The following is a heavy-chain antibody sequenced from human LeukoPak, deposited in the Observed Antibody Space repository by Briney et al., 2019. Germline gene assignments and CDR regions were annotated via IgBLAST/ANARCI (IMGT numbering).Heavy chain of an antibody. J-gene: IGHJ4*02. CDR1: DASISSGTYY. V-gene: IGHV4-61*02. CDR2: FYISGST. CDR3: AGSTMVRGDPGLFDY. D-gene: IGHD3-10*01. Sequence: SETLSLTCTVSDASISSGTYYWSWIRQPAGKGLEWIGRFYISGSTNYNPSLESRVTISVDTSKNQIFLKVSSVTAADTAVYYCAGSTMVRGDPGLFDYWGQGTLVTVSS.